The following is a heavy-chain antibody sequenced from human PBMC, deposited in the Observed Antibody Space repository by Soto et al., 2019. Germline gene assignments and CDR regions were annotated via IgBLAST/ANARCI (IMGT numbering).Heavy chain of an antibody. D-gene: IGHD2-2*01. CDR2: INPAGDAT. Sequence: GASVKVSCKASGYTFSNYFIHWVRQAPGQGLEYMGTINPAGDATNHAQKFQDRLTMTRDTSTSTVYMELSSLRSEDTAVYFCAREGPTAAKMFDYWGQGTLVTVSS. CDR3: AREGPTAAKMFDY. V-gene: IGHV1-46*01. CDR1: GYTFSNYF. J-gene: IGHJ4*02.